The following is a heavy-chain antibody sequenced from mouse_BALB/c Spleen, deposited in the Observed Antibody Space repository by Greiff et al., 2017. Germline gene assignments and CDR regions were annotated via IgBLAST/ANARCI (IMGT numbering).Heavy chain of an antibody. Sequence: EVQVVESGGGLVQPGGSMKLSCVASGFTFSNYWMNWVRQSPEKGLEWVAEIRLKSNNYATHYAESVKGRFTISRDDSKSSVYLQMNNLRAEDTGIYYCTRKMTATYAMDYWGQGTSVTVSS. D-gene: IGHD1-2*01. J-gene: IGHJ4*01. CDR3: TRKMTATYAMDY. CDR1: GFTFSNYW. V-gene: IGHV6-6*02. CDR2: IRLKSNNYAT.